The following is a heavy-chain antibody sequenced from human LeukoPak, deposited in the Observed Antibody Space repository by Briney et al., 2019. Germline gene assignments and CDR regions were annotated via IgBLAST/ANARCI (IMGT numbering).Heavy chain of an antibody. J-gene: IGHJ4*02. CDR3: ARYCSGGSCYHFDY. D-gene: IGHD2-15*01. CDR1: GFTFSSYA. Sequence: PGRSLRLSCAASGFTFSSYAMHWVRQAPGKGLEWVAVISYDGSNKYYADSVKGRFTISRDNSKNTLYLQMNSLRAEDTAVYYCARYCSGGSCYHFDYWGQGTLVTVSS. V-gene: IGHV3-30*04. CDR2: ISYDGSNK.